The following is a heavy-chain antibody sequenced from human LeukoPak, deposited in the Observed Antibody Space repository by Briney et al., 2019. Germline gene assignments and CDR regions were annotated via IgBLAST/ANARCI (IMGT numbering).Heavy chain of an antibody. CDR2: IYASGST. J-gene: IGHJ4*02. CDR1: GGSISSPNYY. V-gene: IGHV4-61*02. D-gene: IGHD5-12*01. CDR3: AGAPAGSLDWLSPLDY. Sequence: SETLSLTCIVSGGSISSPNYYWSWIRQPAGKRLEWIARIYASGSTHYNPSLNSRVTISVDTSTNRLSLRLSSVTAADTAVYYCAGAPAGSLDWLSPLDYWGQGTLVTVSS.